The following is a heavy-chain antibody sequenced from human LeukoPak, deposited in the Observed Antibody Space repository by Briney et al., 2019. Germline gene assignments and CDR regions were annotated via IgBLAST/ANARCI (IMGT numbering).Heavy chain of an antibody. J-gene: IGHJ5*02. CDR2: ISGSGGTT. CDR1: GFTFNSYA. D-gene: IGHD3-22*01. Sequence: GGSLRLSCAGSGFTFNSYAMTWVRQAPGKGLKWVSGISGSGGTTYYADSVKGRFTISRDNSNNTLYLQMNSTRVEDTAVYFCAKGVVDYYDSSGYYPSDLWGQGTLVTVSS. CDR3: AKGVVDYYDSSGYYPSDL. V-gene: IGHV3-23*01.